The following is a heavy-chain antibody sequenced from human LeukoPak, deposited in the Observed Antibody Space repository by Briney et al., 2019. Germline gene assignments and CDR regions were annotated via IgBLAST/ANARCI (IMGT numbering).Heavy chain of an antibody. Sequence: ASVKVSCKASGYTFTSYGISWVRQAPGQGLEWMGWIGAYNGNTNYAQKLQGRVTMTTDTSTSTDYMKLRSLRSDDTAVYYCARANEKWLALNYFDYWGQGTLVTVSS. J-gene: IGHJ4*02. CDR2: IGAYNGNT. V-gene: IGHV1-18*01. CDR1: GYTFTSYG. CDR3: ARANEKWLALNYFDY. D-gene: IGHD6-19*01.